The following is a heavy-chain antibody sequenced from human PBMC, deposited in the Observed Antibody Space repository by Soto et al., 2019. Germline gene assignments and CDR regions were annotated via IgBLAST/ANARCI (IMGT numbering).Heavy chain of an antibody. CDR3: ARDRGIATTRHGMDV. CDR1: GGTFSSYA. V-gene: IGHV1-69*06. CDR2: IIPIFGTA. D-gene: IGHD6-13*01. Sequence: GAPVKVSCKASGGTFSSYAISWVRQAPGQGLEWMGGIIPIFGTANYAQKFQGRVTITADKSTSTAYMELSSLRSEDTAVYYCARDRGIATTRHGMDVWGQGTTVTVSS. J-gene: IGHJ6*02.